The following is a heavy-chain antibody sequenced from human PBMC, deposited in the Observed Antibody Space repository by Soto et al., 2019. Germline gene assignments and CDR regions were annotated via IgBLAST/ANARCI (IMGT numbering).Heavy chain of an antibody. CDR2: ISAYNGNT. CDR3: ARVGLAVAGPYYYSYGMDV. Sequence: VASVKVSCKASGYTFTSYGISWVRQAPGQGLEWMGWISAYNGNTNYAQKLQGRVTMTTDTSTSTAYMELRSLRSDDTAVYYCARVGLAVAGPYYYSYGMDVWGKGTTVTVS. D-gene: IGHD6-19*01. CDR1: GYTFTSYG. V-gene: IGHV1-18*01. J-gene: IGHJ6*04.